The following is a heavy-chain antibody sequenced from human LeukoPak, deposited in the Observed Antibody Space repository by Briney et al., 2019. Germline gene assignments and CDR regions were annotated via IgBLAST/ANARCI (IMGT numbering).Heavy chain of an antibody. CDR3: ARHETGPYFDY. D-gene: IGHD1-1*01. J-gene: IGHJ4*02. CDR2: IYLGDSDT. V-gene: IGHV5-51*01. CDR1: GYSFTSYW. Sequence: GESLKISCKGSGYSFTSYWIGWVRQMPGKGVEWMGIIYLGDSDTRYSPSFQGQVTISADKSISTAYLQWSSLKASDTAVYYCARHETGPYFDYWGQGTLVIVSS.